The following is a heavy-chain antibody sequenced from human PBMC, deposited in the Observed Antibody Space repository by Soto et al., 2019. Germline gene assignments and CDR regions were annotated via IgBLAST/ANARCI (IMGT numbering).Heavy chain of an antibody. V-gene: IGHV4-30-4*01. D-gene: IGHD3-22*01. CDR3: GRGPLDNSGYSDY. J-gene: IGHJ4*02. CDR2: IYYSGST. Sequence: QVQLQESGPGLVKPSQTLSLTCTVFGGSVSTGDFYWTWIRQPPGKGLEWIGYIYYSGSTYYNPSLKSRASISVDASKNQFSLTLTSATAADTAVYYCGRGPLDNSGYSDYWGQGTLVTVSS. CDR1: GGSVSTGDFY.